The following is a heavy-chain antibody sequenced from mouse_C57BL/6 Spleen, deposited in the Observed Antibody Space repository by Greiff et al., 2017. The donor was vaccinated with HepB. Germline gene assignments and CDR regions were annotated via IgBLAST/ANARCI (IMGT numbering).Heavy chain of an antibody. V-gene: IGHV1-81*01. CDR1: GYTFTSYG. Sequence: VQLVESGAELARPGASVKLSCKASGYTFTSYGISWVKQRTGQGLEWIGEIYPRSGNTYYNEKFKGKATLTADKSSSTAYMELRSLTSEDSAVYFCARSGQITTVDAMDYWGQGTSVTVSS. J-gene: IGHJ4*01. CDR3: ARSGQITTVDAMDY. CDR2: IYPRSGNT. D-gene: IGHD1-1*01.